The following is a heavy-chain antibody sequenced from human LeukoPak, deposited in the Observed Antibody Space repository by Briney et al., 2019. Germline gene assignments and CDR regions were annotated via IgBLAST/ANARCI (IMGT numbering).Heavy chain of an antibody. V-gene: IGHV4-39*01. CDR1: GGSISSSSYY. D-gene: IGHD4-11*01. CDR3: TRNGPDYSN. CDR2: IYYSGST. Sequence: SETLSLTCTVSGGSISSSSYYWGWIRQPPGKGLEWIGSIYYSGSTYYNPSLKSRVTISVDTSKNQFSLKLSSVTAADTAVYYCTRNGPDYSNWGQGTLVTVSS. J-gene: IGHJ4*02.